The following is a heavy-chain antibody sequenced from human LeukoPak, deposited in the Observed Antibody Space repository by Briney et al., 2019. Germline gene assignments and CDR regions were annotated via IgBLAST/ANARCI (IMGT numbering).Heavy chain of an antibody. D-gene: IGHD3-22*01. CDR3: ARARNNYDSSGFSALDY. CDR2: IWYDGSNK. Sequence: GGSLRLSCAASGVAFDSHGMHWVRQAPGEGLEWVAVIWYDGSNKDYADYVKGRFTISRDNSKNTLYLQMNSLRAEDTAVYYCARARNNYDSSGFSALDYWGQGTLVTVSS. J-gene: IGHJ4*02. CDR1: GVAFDSHG. V-gene: IGHV3-33*01.